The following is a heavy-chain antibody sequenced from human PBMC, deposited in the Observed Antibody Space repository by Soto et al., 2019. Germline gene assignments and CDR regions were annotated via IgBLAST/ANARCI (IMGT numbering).Heavy chain of an antibody. V-gene: IGHV1-18*04. CDR3: ARGYCSGGLCPIDY. CDR2: IDPANGNT. Sequence: QVQLVQSGAEVKKPGASVRDSCKASGYTFTSIGVSWLRQAPRQGLEWMGWIDPANGNTVYAQNLQGRDTMTTDTGTSTAYSGLKTVRSADTAVYYCARGYCSGGLCPIDYWGQGTQVTVS. D-gene: IGHD2-15*01. J-gene: IGHJ4*02. CDR1: GYTFTSIG.